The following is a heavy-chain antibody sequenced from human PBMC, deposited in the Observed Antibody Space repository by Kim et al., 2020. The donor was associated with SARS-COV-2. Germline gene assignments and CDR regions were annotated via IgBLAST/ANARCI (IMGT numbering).Heavy chain of an antibody. V-gene: IGHV3-48*02. Sequence: VKGRFTISRDNAKNSLYLQMNSLRDEDTAVYYCARDPPTKLAFGGVIVGYWGQGTLVTVSS. CDR3: ARDPPTKLAFGGVIVGY. D-gene: IGHD3-16*02. J-gene: IGHJ4*02.